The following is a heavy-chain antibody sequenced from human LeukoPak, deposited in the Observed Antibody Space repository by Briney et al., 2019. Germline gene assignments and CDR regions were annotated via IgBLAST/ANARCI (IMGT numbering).Heavy chain of an antibody. J-gene: IGHJ4*02. D-gene: IGHD1/OR15-1a*01. CDR3: ARDREHEYYFDY. V-gene: IGHV1-69*05. Sequence: SVKVSCKASGGTFSSYAISWVRQAPGQGLEWMGRIIPIFGTANYAQKFQGRVTITTDESTSTAYMELSSLRSEDTAVYYCARDREHEYYFDYWGRGTLVTVSS. CDR1: GGTFSSYA. CDR2: IIPIFGTA.